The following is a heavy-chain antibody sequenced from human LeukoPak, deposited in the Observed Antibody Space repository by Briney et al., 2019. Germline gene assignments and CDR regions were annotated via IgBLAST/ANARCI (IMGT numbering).Heavy chain of an antibody. V-gene: IGHV3-48*01. Sequence: GGSLRHSCVASGFTFIDYSLNWVRPAAGKGLEWISYISASSATIHYADSVKGRFSISRDNAKNSLYLQVNSLRAEDTAVYYCARDLNWGLDYWGQGTLVTVSS. D-gene: IGHD7-27*01. J-gene: IGHJ4*02. CDR1: GFTFIDYS. CDR3: ARDLNWGLDY. CDR2: ISASSATI.